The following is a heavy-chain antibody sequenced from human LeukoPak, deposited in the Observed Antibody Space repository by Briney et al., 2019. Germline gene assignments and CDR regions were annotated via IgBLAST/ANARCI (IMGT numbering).Heavy chain of an antibody. V-gene: IGHV1-2*06. CDR3: ARDPVYYYDSSGYPFDY. CDR2: INPNSGGT. D-gene: IGHD3-22*01. J-gene: IGHJ4*02. Sequence: GASVKVSCKASGCTFTGYYMHWVRQAPGQGLEWMGRINPNSGGTNYAQKFQGRVTMTRDTSISTAYMELSRLRSDDTAVYYCARDPVYYYDSSGYPFDYWGQGTLVTVSS. CDR1: GCTFTGYY.